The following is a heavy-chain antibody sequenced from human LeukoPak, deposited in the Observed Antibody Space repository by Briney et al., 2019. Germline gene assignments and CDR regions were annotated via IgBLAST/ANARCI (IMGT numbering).Heavy chain of an antibody. Sequence: GGSLRLSCAASGFTFSAYNVNWVRRTPGKGLEWVSSITTSNSYMFYADSVRGRFTISRDNAENSLYLQMNSLRDEDTAVYYCARDPYSGGYGAYYYYYMDVWGKGTTVTVSS. CDR1: GFTFSAYN. D-gene: IGHD6-19*01. V-gene: IGHV3-21*01. J-gene: IGHJ6*03. CDR2: ITTSNSYM. CDR3: ARDPYSGGYGAYYYYYMDV.